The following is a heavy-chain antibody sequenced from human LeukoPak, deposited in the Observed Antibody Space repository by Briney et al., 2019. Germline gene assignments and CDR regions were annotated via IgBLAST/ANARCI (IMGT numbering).Heavy chain of an antibody. V-gene: IGHV4-59*01. CDR2: IYYSGST. D-gene: IGHD1-1*01. J-gene: IGHJ5*02. Sequence: SETLSLTCTVSGGSISSYNWSWIRQPPGKGLEWIGYIYYSGSTNYNPSLKSRVTISVGTSKNQFSLKLSSVTAADTAVYYCARDQIGTTMMAWFDPWGQGTLVTVAS. CDR3: ARDQIGTTMMAWFDP. CDR1: GGSISSYN.